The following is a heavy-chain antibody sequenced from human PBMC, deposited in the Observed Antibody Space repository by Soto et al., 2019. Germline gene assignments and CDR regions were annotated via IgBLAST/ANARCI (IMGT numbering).Heavy chain of an antibody. D-gene: IGHD3-22*01. CDR2: IIPIFGTA. J-gene: IGHJ4*02. V-gene: IGHV1-69*13. Sequence: GASVKVSCKASGVTFSSYAISWVRQAPGQGLEWMGGIIPIFGTANYAQKFQGRVTITADESTSTAYMELSSLRSEDTAVYYCARDAGDYYDSSGYLGWGQGTLVTVSS. CDR3: ARDAGDYYDSSGYLG. CDR1: GVTFSSYA.